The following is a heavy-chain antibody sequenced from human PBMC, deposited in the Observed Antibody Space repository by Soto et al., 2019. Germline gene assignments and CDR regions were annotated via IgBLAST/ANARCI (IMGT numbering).Heavy chain of an antibody. CDR3: AHRRGYIAAAGTAWFDP. CDR1: GFSLSTSGVG. CDR2: IYWDDDK. D-gene: IGHD6-13*01. J-gene: IGHJ5*02. Sequence: QITLKESGPTLVNPTQTLTLTCTFSGFSLSTSGVGVGWIRQPPGKALEWLALIYWDDDKRYSPSLKSRLTITKDTSKNQVVLTMTNMDPVDTATYYCAHRRGYIAAAGTAWFDPWGQGTLVTVSS. V-gene: IGHV2-5*02.